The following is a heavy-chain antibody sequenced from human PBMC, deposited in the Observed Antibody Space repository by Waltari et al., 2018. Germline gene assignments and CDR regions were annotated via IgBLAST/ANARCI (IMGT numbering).Heavy chain of an antibody. CDR2: IYDSGST. CDR1: GGSISSNY. V-gene: IGHV4-59*01. CDR3: ARDPSGYVNDAFDI. J-gene: IGHJ3*02. Sequence: QVQLQESGPGLVKPSETLSLTCTVSGGSISSNYWSWIRQPPGKGLEWIGYIYDSGSTNYNPSLRSRVTISVDTSKNQFSLKLSSVTAADTAVYYCARDPSGYVNDAFDIWGQGTMVTVSS. D-gene: IGHD5-12*01.